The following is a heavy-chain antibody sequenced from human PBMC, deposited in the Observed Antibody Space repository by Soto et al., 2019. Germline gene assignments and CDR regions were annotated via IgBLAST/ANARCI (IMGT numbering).Heavy chain of an antibody. CDR2: IVPVFGRP. J-gene: IGHJ4*02. CDR3: AREGSGYNF. V-gene: IGHV1-69*13. Sequence: SVKVSCKASGGGFSNFGISLVRQAPGQGLEWMGGIVPVFGRPNYSQRFRGRLTITADESTSTGYVELISLRSDDTAVYYCAREGSGYNFWGQGTKVTVSS. CDR1: GGGFSNFG. D-gene: IGHD5-12*01.